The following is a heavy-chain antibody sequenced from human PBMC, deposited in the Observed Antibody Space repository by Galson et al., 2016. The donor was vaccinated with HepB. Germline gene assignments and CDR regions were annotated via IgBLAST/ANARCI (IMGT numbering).Heavy chain of an antibody. J-gene: IGHJ4*02. V-gene: IGHV3-66*01. CDR1: GFPVSDNF. D-gene: IGHD2-8*02. Sequence: SLRLSCAASGFPVSDNFMSWVRQAPGKGLEWVSFIGNGGNTFYADSVKGRFTISRDSSKSTVFLQMNSLRAEDTAAYYCLRSGYWGQGTLVTVSS. CDR3: LRSGY. CDR2: IGNGGNT.